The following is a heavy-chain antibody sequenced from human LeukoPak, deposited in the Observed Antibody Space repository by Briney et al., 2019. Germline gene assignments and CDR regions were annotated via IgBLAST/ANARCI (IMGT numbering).Heavy chain of an antibody. CDR3: AKYCGADRFSGIDH. CDR1: GFTSSNYA. J-gene: IGHJ4*02. D-gene: IGHD2-21*02. V-gene: IGHV3-23*01. CDR2: VSGPGTDT. Sequence: GGSLRLSCVASGFTSSNYAMTWVRQAPGKGLEWVSTVSGPGTDTYYVDSLKGRFTISRDNSKQTVYLQMKNLRHEDTAIYYCAKYCGADRFSGIDHWGQGTLVTVSS.